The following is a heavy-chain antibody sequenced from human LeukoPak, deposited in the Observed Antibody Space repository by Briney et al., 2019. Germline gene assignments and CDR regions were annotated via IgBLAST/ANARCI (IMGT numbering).Heavy chain of an antibody. CDR3: ARGDDPYYYYGMGV. V-gene: IGHV1-3*01. D-gene: IGHD2-21*02. CDR1: GYTFTSYA. J-gene: IGHJ6*02. CDR2: INAGNGNT. Sequence: ASVKVSCKASGYTFTSYAMHWVRQAPGQRLEWMGWINAGNGNTKYSQKFQGRVTITRDTSARTAYMELSSLRSEDTAVYYCARGDDPYYYYGMGVWGQGTTVTVSS.